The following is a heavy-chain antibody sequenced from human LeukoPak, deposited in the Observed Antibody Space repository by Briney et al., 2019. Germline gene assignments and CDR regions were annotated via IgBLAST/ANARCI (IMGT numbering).Heavy chain of an antibody. CDR1: GYNFSTFG. D-gene: IGHD3-10*01. J-gene: IGHJ4*02. Sequence: ASVKVSCKPSGYNFSTFGISWVRQAPGQGLEWMGWISVYNGDTKYAQNFQGRVTMSTDTSTSTAYMELRSLRFDDTAVYYCARDGGLYYGSGTFVGVWGQGTLVTVSS. CDR2: ISVYNGDT. CDR3: ARDGGLYYGSGTFVGV. V-gene: IGHV1-18*01.